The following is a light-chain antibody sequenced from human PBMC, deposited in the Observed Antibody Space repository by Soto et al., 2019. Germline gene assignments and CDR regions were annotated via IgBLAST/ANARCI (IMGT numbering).Light chain of an antibody. Sequence: DIQMTQSPSTLSASVGDRVTITCRASQSISTWLAWYQQKPGKAPKLLIYDASSLQTGVPSRFSGSGSGTEFTLTISSLQPDDFATYYCQHYNSYSGAFGQGTKVESK. J-gene: IGKJ1*01. CDR2: DAS. V-gene: IGKV1-5*01. CDR3: QHYNSYSGA. CDR1: QSISTW.